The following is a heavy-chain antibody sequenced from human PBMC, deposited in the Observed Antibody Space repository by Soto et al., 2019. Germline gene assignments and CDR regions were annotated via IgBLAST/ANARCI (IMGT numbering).Heavy chain of an antibody. Sequence: ASVKVSCKASGYSFTDFAMHWVRLASGQRLEWMGWINADKGDTKYSPKFQGRVTITRDTSATTVYMELRSLRSEDTAVYYCERGPLSGGANILDYAKWVEPWGQGSLVTVSS. CDR2: INADKGDT. V-gene: IGHV1-3*01. J-gene: IGHJ5*01. CDR3: ERGPLSGGANILDYAKWVEP. CDR1: GYSFTDFA. D-gene: IGHD3-3*01.